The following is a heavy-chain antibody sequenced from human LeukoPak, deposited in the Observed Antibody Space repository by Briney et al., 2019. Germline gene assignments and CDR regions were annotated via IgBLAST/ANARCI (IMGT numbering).Heavy chain of an antibody. Sequence: SQTLSLTCTVSGGSISSHHWSWIRQPPGKGLEWIGYIYYSGSTNYKPSLKSRVTISVDTSKNQFSLKLTSVTAADTAVYYCARHLDIAASGTFDYWGQGTLVTVSS. CDR1: GGSISSHH. D-gene: IGHD6-13*01. CDR2: IYYSGST. CDR3: ARHLDIAASGTFDY. V-gene: IGHV4-59*08. J-gene: IGHJ4*02.